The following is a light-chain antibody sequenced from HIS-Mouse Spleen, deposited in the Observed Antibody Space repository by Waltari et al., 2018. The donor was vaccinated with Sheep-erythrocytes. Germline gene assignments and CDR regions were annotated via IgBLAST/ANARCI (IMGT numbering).Light chain of an antibody. CDR2: AAS. V-gene: IGKV1-17*03. J-gene: IGKJ1*01. CDR3: LQHNSYPWT. CDR1: QGISND. Sequence: DIQRTQCPSAMSSSVGDRVTITWRASQGISNDCAWFQQKQGKVPKRLIYAASSLQSGVPSRFSGSGSGTEFTLTISSLQPEDFATYYCLQHNSYPWTFGQGTKVEIK.